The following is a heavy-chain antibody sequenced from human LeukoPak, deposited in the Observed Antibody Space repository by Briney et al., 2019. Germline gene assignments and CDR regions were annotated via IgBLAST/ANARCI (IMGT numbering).Heavy chain of an antibody. CDR3: ARGLILAQYHYYYGMDV. CDR2: MNPNSGNT. CDR1: GYTFTSYD. D-gene: IGHD3-3*02. Sequence: ASVEVSCKASGYTFTSYDINWVRQATGQGLEWMGWMNPNSGNTGYAQKFQGRVTITRNTSISTAYMELSSLRSEDTAVYYCARGLILAQYHYYYGMDVWGQGTTVTVSS. V-gene: IGHV1-8*01. J-gene: IGHJ6*02.